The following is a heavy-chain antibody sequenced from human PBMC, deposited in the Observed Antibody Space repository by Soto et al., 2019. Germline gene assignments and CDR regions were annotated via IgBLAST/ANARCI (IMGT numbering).Heavy chain of an antibody. CDR1: GFTFSSYS. CDR2: ISSSSSYI. Sequence: GGSLRLSCAASGFTFSSYSMNWVRQAPGKGLEWVSSISSSSSYIYYADSVKGRFTISRDNAKNSLYLQMNSLRAEDTAVYYCARVLGELYNPIDYWGQGTLVTVSS. J-gene: IGHJ4*02. D-gene: IGHD3-10*01. V-gene: IGHV3-21*01. CDR3: ARVLGELYNPIDY.